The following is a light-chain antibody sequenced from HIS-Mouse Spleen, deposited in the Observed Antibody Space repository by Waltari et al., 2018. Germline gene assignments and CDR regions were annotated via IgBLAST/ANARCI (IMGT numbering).Light chain of an antibody. V-gene: IGLV3-21*03. J-gene: IGLJ2*01. CDR3: QVWDSSSDHVV. CDR1: NIGSKS. CDR2: DDS. Sequence: SYVLTQPPSVSVAPGKTARITCGGNNIGSKSVHWYQQKPGQAPVLVVYDDSDRPSGIPGRFSGSNTGNTATLTSSRVEAGDEADYYCQVWDSSSDHVVFGGGTKLTVL.